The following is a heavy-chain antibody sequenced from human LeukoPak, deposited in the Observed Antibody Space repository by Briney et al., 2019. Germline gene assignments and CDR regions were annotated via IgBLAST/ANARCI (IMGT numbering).Heavy chain of an antibody. D-gene: IGHD3-22*01. CDR3: ARGLAMIGPWRGWFDP. J-gene: IGHJ5*02. V-gene: IGHV4-34*01. CDR2: INHSGST. CDR1: GGSFSGYY. Sequence: SETLSLTCAVYGGSFSGYYWSWIRQPPGKGLEWIGEINHSGSTNYNPSLKSRVTISVDTSKDQFSLKLSSVTAADTAVYYCARGLAMIGPWRGWFDPWGQGTLVTVSS.